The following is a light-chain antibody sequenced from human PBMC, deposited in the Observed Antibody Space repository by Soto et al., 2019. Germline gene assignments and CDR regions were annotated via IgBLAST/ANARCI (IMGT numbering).Light chain of an antibody. J-gene: IGKJ5*01. CDR2: DAS. Sequence: IVLSQSPAILTLSTGERATLSCRASQTVSSYLPWYQQKPGQAPRLLIYDASNRASGTPARFSGSGSETDFTLTISSLEPEDFAVYYCQHRMNWPLTFGQGTRLEIK. V-gene: IGKV3-11*01. CDR3: QHRMNWPLT. CDR1: QTVSSY.